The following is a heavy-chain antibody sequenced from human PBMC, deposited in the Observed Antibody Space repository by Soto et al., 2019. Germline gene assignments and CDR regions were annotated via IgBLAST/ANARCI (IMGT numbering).Heavy chain of an antibody. D-gene: IGHD3-22*01. CDR3: ARERYDGDYFDY. J-gene: IGHJ4*02. CDR1: GGSISSGGYY. V-gene: IGHV4-31*03. CDR2: IYYSGST. Sequence: PSETLSLTCTDSGGSISSGGYYWSWIRQHPGKGLEWIGYIYYSGSTYYNPSLKSRVTISVDTSKNQFSLKLSSVTAADTAVYYCARERYDGDYFDYWGQGTLVTVSS.